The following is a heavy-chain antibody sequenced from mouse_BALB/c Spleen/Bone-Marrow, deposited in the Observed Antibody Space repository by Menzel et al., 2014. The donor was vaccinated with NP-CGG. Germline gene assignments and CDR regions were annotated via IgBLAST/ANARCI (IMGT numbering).Heavy chain of an antibody. D-gene: IGHD2-13*01. V-gene: IGHV1S81*02. CDR3: TREGDSPFAY. Sequence: QVQLQQSGAELVKPGASVKLSCKASGYTFTSYYMYWVKQRPGRGLEWIGEINLSNGGTNFNEKFKSKATLTVDKSSSTAYMQLSSLTSEDSAVYYCTREGDSPFAYWGQGTLVTVSA. CDR1: GYTFTSYY. J-gene: IGHJ3*01. CDR2: INLSNGGT.